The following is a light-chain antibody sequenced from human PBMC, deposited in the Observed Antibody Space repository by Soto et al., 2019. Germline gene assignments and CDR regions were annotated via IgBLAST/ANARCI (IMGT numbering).Light chain of an antibody. CDR3: QQYYSTPRHGLT. Sequence: DIVMTQSPDSLAVSLGERATINCKSSQSVLYSSNNKNYLAWYQQKPGQPPKLLIYWASTRESGVPDRFSGSGSGTDFTLTISSLHADDVAVYYCQQYYSTPRHGLTCGGGTKVEIK. CDR2: WAS. CDR1: QSVLYSSNNKNY. V-gene: IGKV4-1*01. J-gene: IGKJ4*01.